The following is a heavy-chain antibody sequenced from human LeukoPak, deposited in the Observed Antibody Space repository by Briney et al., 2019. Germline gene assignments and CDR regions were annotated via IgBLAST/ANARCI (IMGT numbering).Heavy chain of an antibody. CDR3: ARVRYYALDAFDI. Sequence: SETLSLTCTVSGGSISSGGYYWSWIRQHPGKGLEWIGYIYYSGSTYYNPSLKSRVTISVDTSKNQFSLKPSSVTAADTAVYYCARVRYYALDAFDIWGQGTMVTVSS. CDR2: IYYSGST. D-gene: IGHD3-3*01. J-gene: IGHJ3*02. V-gene: IGHV4-61*08. CDR1: GGSISSGGYY.